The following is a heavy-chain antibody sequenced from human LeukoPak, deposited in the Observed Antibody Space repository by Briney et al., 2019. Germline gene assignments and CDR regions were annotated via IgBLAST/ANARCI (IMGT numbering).Heavy chain of an antibody. J-gene: IGHJ1*01. CDR2: ISGSGGST. V-gene: IGHV3-23*01. CDR1: GFTFSSYA. D-gene: IGHD3-22*01. CDR3: ARDPIYDISGYYHAEYFQN. Sequence: GSLRLSCAASGFTFSSYAMSWVRQAPGKGLEWVSAISGSGGSTYYADSVKGRLTISRDNSKNTLYLQMNSLRAEDTAVYYCARDPIYDISGYYHAEYFQNWGQGTLVTVSS.